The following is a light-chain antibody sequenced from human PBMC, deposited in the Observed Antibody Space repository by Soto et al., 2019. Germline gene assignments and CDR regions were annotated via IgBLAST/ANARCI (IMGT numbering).Light chain of an antibody. CDR1: QSISNW. Sequence: DIQMTQSPSTLSASVGDRVTITCRASQSISNWLAWYQQKPGKAPKFRIYKASNLASGVPSRFSGSGSGTEFTLTISSLQPDDFATYYCQQYNTYPLTFGGGTKVDIK. CDR2: KAS. J-gene: IGKJ4*01. V-gene: IGKV1-5*03. CDR3: QQYNTYPLT.